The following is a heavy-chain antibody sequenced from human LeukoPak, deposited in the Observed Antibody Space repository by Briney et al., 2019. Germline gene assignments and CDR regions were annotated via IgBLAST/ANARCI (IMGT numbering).Heavy chain of an antibody. CDR2: INHSGST. J-gene: IGHJ4*02. D-gene: IGHD3-3*01. CDR1: GGSFSGYY. V-gene: IGHV4-34*01. Sequence: KPSETLSLTCAVYGGSFSGYYWSWIRQPPGKGLEWIGEINHSGSTNYDPSLKSRVTISVDTSKNQFSLKLSSVTAADTAVYYCARDRGDYYFDYWGQGTLVTVSS. CDR3: ARDRGDYYFDY.